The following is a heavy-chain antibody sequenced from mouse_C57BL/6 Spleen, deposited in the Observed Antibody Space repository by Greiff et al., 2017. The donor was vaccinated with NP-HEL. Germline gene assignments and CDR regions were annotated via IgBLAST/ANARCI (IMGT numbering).Heavy chain of an antibody. CDR3: ARGGVSTTVVAPFDY. V-gene: IGHV1-64*01. D-gene: IGHD1-1*01. Sequence: VQLQQPGAELVKPGASVKLSCKASGYTFTSYWMHWVKQRPGQGLEWIGMIHPNSGSTNYNEKFKSKATLTVDKSSSTAYMQLSSLTSEDSAVYYCARGGVSTTVVAPFDYWGQGTTLTVSS. CDR2: IHPNSGST. CDR1: GYTFTSYW. J-gene: IGHJ2*01.